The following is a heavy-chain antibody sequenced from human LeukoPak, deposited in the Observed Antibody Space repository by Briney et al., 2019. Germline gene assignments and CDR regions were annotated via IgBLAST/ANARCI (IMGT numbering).Heavy chain of an antibody. CDR2: IYYSGST. J-gene: IGHJ6*04. CDR1: GGSISSGGYY. V-gene: IGHV4-30-4*08. CDR3: ARDRIVVVPAAITLYYYYGMDV. D-gene: IGHD2-2*02. Sequence: PSETLSLTCTVSGGSISSGGYYWSWIRQHPGKGLEWIGYIYYSGSTYYNPSLKSRVTISVDTSKNQFSLKLSSVTAADTAVYYCARDRIVVVPAAITLYYYYGMDVWGKGTTVTVSS.